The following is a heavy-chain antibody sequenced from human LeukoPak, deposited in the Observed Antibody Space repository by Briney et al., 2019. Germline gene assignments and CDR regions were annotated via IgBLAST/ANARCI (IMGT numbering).Heavy chain of an antibody. CDR1: GYTFTSYD. D-gene: IGHD3-9*01. Sequence: GASVKVSCKASGYTFTSYDINWVRQATGQGLEWMGWMDPNSGNTGYAQKFQGRVTMTRNTSISTAYMELSSLRSEDTAVYYCARGRRYFDWFRHRGVSWFDPWGQGTLVTVSS. J-gene: IGHJ5*02. CDR2: MDPNSGNT. CDR3: ARGRRYFDWFRHRGVSWFDP. V-gene: IGHV1-8*01.